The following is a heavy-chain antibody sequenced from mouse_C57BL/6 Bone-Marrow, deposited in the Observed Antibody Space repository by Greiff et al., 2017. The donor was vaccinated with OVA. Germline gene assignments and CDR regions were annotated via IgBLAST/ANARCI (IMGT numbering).Heavy chain of an antibody. CDR3: ARSRDYDYDGFAY. V-gene: IGHV1-80*01. CDR2: IYPGDGDT. Sequence: QVQLQQSGAELVKPGASVKISCKASGYAFSSYWMNWVKQRPGKGLEWIGQIYPGDGDTNYNGKFKGKATLTADKSSSTAYMQLSSLTSEDSAVYFCARSRDYDYDGFAYWGQGTLVTVSA. D-gene: IGHD2-4*01. J-gene: IGHJ3*01. CDR1: GYAFSSYW.